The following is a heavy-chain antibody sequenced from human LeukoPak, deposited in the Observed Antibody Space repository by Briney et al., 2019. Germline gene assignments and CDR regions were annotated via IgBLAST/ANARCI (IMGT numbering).Heavy chain of an antibody. CDR1: GFTFSSYR. CDR3: ATGRMYYYDSSGQY. D-gene: IGHD3-22*01. Sequence: GGSLRLSCAASGFTFSSYRMNWVRQTPGKGLEWASSMSTSTSKIYYADSVKGRFTISRDNAKNFLFLQMNSLRAEDTAVYYCATGRMYYYDSSGQYWGQGTLVTVSS. V-gene: IGHV3-21*01. J-gene: IGHJ4*02. CDR2: MSTSTSKI.